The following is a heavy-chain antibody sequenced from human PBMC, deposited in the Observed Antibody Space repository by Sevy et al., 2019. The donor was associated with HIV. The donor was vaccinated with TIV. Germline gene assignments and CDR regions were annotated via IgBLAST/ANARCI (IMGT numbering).Heavy chain of an antibody. Sequence: GGSLRLSSAASGFIFNAFGMHWVRQAPGKGLEWVAFIRYDGSNKYYADSVKGRFTLSRDNSKSTLYLQMNRLRVEDTAVYYGAKGFRLSRLGDPSDHWGQGTLVTVSS. CDR1: GFIFNAFG. D-gene: IGHD3-16*02. V-gene: IGHV3-30*02. CDR2: IRYDGSNK. J-gene: IGHJ5*02. CDR3: AKGFRLSRLGDPSDH.